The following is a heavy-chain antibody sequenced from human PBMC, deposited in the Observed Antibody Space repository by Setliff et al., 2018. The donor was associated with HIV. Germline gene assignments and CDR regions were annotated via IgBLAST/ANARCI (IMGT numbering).Heavy chain of an antibody. D-gene: IGHD2-21*01. Sequence: SETLSLTCTVSGDSINSYYWSWIRQPAGKGLDWIGRIYSSGTPNYNPSLKRRVTMSLDTSKNQFSLKVRSVTASDTAVYYCARLGRAIDDGGSSLRLDFWGQGMLVTVS. CDR1: GDSINSYY. V-gene: IGHV4-4*07. CDR3: ARLGRAIDDGGSSLRLDF. CDR2: IYSSGTP. J-gene: IGHJ4*02.